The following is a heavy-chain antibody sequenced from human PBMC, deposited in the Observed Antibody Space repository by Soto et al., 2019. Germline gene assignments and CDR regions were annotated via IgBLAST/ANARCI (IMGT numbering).Heavy chain of an antibody. CDR1: GFTFSDYH. CDR3: VRCPTETTVWDYYHYIDV. CDR2: ITSSGSTI. D-gene: IGHD4-17*01. J-gene: IGHJ6*03. Sequence: QVQLVESGGGLVKPGGSLRLSCAAAGFTFSDYHMSWIRQAPGKGLEWVSYITSSGSTIFYADSVKGRFTISRDNAKRSLYLQMNSLRAEDTAVYFCVRCPTETTVWDYYHYIDVWGKGTTVTVSS. V-gene: IGHV3-11*01.